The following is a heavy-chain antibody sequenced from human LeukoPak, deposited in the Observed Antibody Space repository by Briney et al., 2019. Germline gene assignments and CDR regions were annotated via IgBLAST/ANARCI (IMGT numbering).Heavy chain of an antibody. CDR1: GFTFSSYS. V-gene: IGHV3-21*01. CDR2: ISSSSSYI. J-gene: IGHJ4*02. CDR3: ARDLYDSSGLDY. D-gene: IGHD3-22*01. Sequence: PGGSLRLSCAASGFTFSSYSMNWVRQAPGTGLEWVSSISSSSSYIYYADSVKGRFTISRDNAKNSLYLQMNSLRAEDTAVYYCARDLYDSSGLDYWGQGTLVTVSS.